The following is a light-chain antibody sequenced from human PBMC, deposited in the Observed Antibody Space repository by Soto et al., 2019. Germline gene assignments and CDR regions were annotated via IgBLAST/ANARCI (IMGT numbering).Light chain of an antibody. CDR1: QSILFSSNNKNY. Sequence: DIVMTQSPDSLAVSLGERATINCKSSQSILFSSNNKNYLTWYQQKPGQPPKPLIYWASTRESVVPDRFSGSGSGTDFTLTISSLQAEDVAVYYCQQYYSTPVTFGGGTKVEIK. J-gene: IGKJ4*01. CDR3: QQYYSTPVT. V-gene: IGKV4-1*01. CDR2: WAS.